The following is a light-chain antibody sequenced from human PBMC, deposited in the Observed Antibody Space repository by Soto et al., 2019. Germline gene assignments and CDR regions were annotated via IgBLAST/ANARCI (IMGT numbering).Light chain of an antibody. J-gene: IGKJ5*01. V-gene: IGKV1-39*01. CDR3: QQTYTTPEIT. CDR2: GAS. Sequence: DIQMAHSPSSLSASLGDGVAVACRASQSISIYLNWYQLKPGKAPNLLMYGASYLKSGVPTRFSGSGSGTDFTLTISSLQPEDFAIYYCQQTYTTPEITFGQGTRLEIK. CDR1: QSISIY.